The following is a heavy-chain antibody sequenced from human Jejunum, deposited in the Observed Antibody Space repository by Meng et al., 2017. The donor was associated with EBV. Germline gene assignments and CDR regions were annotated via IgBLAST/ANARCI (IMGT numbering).Heavy chain of an antibody. CDR3: ARVVDYYERSGYPDF. D-gene: IGHD3-22*01. Sequence: PESRQAIVEPSGALSLTGSGSGGYVSTARYDWSWTRQSPGKGLEWIGYIYYSGNTNYNPSLKSRATITVDTSKNQFSLKLSSVTAADTAVYYCARVVDYYERSGYPDFWGQGTLVTVSS. V-gene: IGHV4-61*01. J-gene: IGHJ4*02. CDR2: IYYSGNT. CDR1: GGYVSTARYD.